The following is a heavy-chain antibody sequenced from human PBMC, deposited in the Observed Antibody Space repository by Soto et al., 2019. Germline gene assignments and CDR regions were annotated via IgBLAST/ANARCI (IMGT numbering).Heavy chain of an antibody. V-gene: IGHV3-15*07. J-gene: IGHJ1*01. D-gene: IGHD6-13*01. CDR3: TTHPSVSGSWYSAAEYFQH. CDR2: IKSKTDGGTT. Sequence: EVQLVESGGGLVKPGGSLRLSCAASGFTFSNAWMNWVRQAPGKGLEWVGRIKSKTDGGTTDYAAPVKGRFTISRDDSKNTLYLQMNSLKTEDTAVYYCTTHPSVSGSWYSAAEYFQHWGQGTLVTVSS. CDR1: GFTFSNAW.